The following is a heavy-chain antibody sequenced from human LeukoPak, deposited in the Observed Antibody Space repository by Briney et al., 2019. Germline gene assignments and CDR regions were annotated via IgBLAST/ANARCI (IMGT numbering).Heavy chain of an antibody. CDR3: TTDEDYGSGTYCDY. CDR2: IRSKTDGGTT. D-gene: IGHD3-10*01. CDR1: GFSFNHAW. V-gene: IGHV3-15*01. J-gene: IGHJ4*02. Sequence: PGGSLRLSCAASGFSFNHAWMSWVRQAPGKGLEWDGRIRSKTDGGTTDYGAPVKGRFSISRDDSQKTLYLQMNSLKTEDTAVYYCTTDEDYGSGTYCDYWGQGTLVTVSS.